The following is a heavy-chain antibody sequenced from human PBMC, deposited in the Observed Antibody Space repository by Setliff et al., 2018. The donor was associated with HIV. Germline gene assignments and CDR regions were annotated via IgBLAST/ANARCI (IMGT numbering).Heavy chain of an antibody. Sequence: PSETLSLTCTVAIDSIGSAFFWGWIRQPPGKGLEWIGSIYRSGETFYNPSLRSRVAISGDTSKNHFSLKLSSVTAADTSIYYCARSYDASGYYFLWGQGTLVTVSS. CDR1: IDSIGSAFF. V-gene: IGHV4-38-2*02. CDR2: IYRSGET. D-gene: IGHD3-22*01. J-gene: IGHJ4*02. CDR3: ARSYDASGYYFL.